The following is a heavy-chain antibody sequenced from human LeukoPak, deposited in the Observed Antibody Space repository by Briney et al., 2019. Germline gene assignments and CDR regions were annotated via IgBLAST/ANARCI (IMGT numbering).Heavy chain of an antibody. J-gene: IGHJ4*02. D-gene: IGHD3-22*01. Sequence: WIRQPPGKGLEWVAFIRYDGSNKYYADSVKGRFTISRDNSKNTLYLQMNSLKTEDTAVYYCTTAENPLSIDSSGYFDYWGQGTLVTVSS. CDR3: TTAENPLSIDSSGYFDY. V-gene: IGHV3-30*02. CDR2: IRYDGSNK.